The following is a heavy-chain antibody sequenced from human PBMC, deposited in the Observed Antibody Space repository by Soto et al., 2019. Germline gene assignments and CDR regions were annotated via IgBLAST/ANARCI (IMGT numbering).Heavy chain of an antibody. D-gene: IGHD6-6*01. J-gene: IGHJ4*02. V-gene: IGHV1-24*01. CDR2: FDPEDGET. Sequence: PRASVKVSCKVSGYTLTELSMHWVRQAPGKGLEWMGGFDPEDGETIYAQKFQGRVTMTEDTSTDTAYMELSSLRSEDTAVYYCATFAWSSSFVDYWGQGTLVTVSS. CDR1: GYTLTELS. CDR3: ATFAWSSSFVDY.